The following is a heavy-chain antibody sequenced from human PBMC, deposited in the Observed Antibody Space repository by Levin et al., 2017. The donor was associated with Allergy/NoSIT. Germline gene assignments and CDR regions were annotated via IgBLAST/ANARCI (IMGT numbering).Heavy chain of an antibody. CDR3: ARRRGTMIVVAQAFDI. CDR1: GFTFDDYG. D-gene: IGHD3-22*01. Sequence: SCAASGFTFDDYGMSWVRQAPGKGLEWVSGINWNGGSTGYADSVKGRFTISRDNAKNSLYLQMNSLRAEDTALYYCARRRGTMIVVAQAFDIWGQGTMVTVSS. CDR2: INWNGGST. V-gene: IGHV3-20*04. J-gene: IGHJ3*02.